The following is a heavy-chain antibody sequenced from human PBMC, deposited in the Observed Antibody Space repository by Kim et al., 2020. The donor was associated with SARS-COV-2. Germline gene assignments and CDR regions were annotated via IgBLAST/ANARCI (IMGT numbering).Heavy chain of an antibody. CDR3: ARWGGDTLRAFVA. D-gene: IGHD2-21*02. J-gene: IGHJ3*01. V-gene: IGHV4-59*13. CDR1: VEFIRYV. CDR2: VYYYMYGSYRGTT. Sequence: SETLSLTCAVPVEFIRYVWHWIRQSPGQGLEWIGSVYYYMYGSYRGTTRYNPSLESRVSFSVDVTKSQVSLQLTSVTAADTAVYFCARWGGDTLRAFVAWGPGTSVTVS.